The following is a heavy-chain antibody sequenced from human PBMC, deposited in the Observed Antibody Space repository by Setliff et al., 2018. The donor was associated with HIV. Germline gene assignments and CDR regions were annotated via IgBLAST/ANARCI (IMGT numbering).Heavy chain of an antibody. CDR3: AREGSGWFGELLSG. J-gene: IGHJ4*02. CDR2: IFYSGTT. D-gene: IGHD3-10*01. Sequence: ASETLSLTCTVSGAPLSSYYLNWIRQPPGKGLEWIGYIFYSGTTNYNPSLKSRVTMSVDASKNQFSLILSSVTAADTAVYYCAREGSGWFGELLSGWGQGTLVTASS. CDR1: GAPLSSYY. V-gene: IGHV4-59*12.